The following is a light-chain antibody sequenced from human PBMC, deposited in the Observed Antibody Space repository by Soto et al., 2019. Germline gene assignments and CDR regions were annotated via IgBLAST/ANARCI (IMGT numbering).Light chain of an antibody. CDR3: SSYACSSYFAV. CDR1: SSDIGGYNY. V-gene: IGLV2-8*01. CDR2: EVN. J-gene: IGLJ2*01. Sequence: QSALTQPPSASGSPGQSVTISCTGTSSDIGGYNYVSWYQKHPGKAPKLMISEVNKRPSGVPDRFSGSKSGNTASLTVSGLQAEDEAYYYCSSYACSSYFAVFGGGTKLTVL.